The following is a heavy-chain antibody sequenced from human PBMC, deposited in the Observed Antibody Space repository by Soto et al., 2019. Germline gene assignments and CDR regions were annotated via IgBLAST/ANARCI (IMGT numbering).Heavy chain of an antibody. V-gene: IGHV3-23*01. CDR2: ISGSGGST. CDR3: AKGVVVVTARYWYFDL. D-gene: IGHD2-21*02. CDR1: GFTFSSYA. J-gene: IGHJ2*01. Sequence: PGGSLRLSCASSGFTFSSYAMSLVRQAPGKGLEWVSAISGSGGSTYYADSVKGRFTISRDNSKNTLYLQMNSLRAEDTAVYYCAKGVVVVTARYWYFDLWGRGTLVTVSS.